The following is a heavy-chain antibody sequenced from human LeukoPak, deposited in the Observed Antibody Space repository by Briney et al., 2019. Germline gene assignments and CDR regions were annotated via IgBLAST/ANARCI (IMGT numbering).Heavy chain of an antibody. V-gene: IGHV4-39*01. D-gene: IGHD6-13*01. CDR1: GGSISSSSYY. J-gene: IGHJ5*02. CDR2: IYYSGST. CDR3: ARRYLSSFYNWFDP. Sequence: SETLSLTCTVSGGSISSSSYYWGWIRQPPGKGLEWIGSIYYSGSTYYNPSLKSRVTISVDTSKNQFSLKLSSVTAADTAVYYCARRYLSSFYNWFDPWGQGTLVTVSS.